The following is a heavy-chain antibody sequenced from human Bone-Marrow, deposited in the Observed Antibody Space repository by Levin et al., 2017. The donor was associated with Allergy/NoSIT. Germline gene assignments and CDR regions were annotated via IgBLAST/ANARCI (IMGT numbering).Heavy chain of an antibody. Sequence: GGSLRLSCAASGFALSDVYMGWIRQAPGKGLEWISYISSASSFTNYADSVEGRFTISRDNAKNSLFLQMNSLRAEDTAVYYCARDGFYSSGWQYYFDYWGQGTLVTVSS. CDR1: GFALSDVY. V-gene: IGHV3-11*05. CDR2: ISSASSFT. D-gene: IGHD6-19*01. CDR3: ARDGFYSSGWQYYFDY. J-gene: IGHJ4*02.